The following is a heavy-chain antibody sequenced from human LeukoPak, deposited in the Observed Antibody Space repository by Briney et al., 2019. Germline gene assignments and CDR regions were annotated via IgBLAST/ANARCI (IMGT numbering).Heavy chain of an antibody. D-gene: IGHD3-10*01. CDR3: AIGTGYYYYGMDV. CDR1: GGSFSSYY. V-gene: IGHV4-34*01. CDR2: INHIGST. Sequence: SETLSLTCAVYGGSFSSYYWSWIRQPPGKGLEWIGEINHIGSTNHNPALKSRVTISVDTSKNQFSLKLSSVTAADTAVYYCAIGTGYYYYGMDVWGQGTTVTVSS. J-gene: IGHJ6*02.